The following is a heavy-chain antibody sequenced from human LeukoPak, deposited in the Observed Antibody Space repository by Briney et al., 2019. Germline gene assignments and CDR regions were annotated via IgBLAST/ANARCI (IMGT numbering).Heavy chain of an antibody. J-gene: IGHJ4*02. D-gene: IGHD4-23*01. CDR2: IIPILGIA. CDR3: ARREIRYGGGVDY. V-gene: IGHV1-69*04. Sequence: ASVKVSCKASGYIFTSYDINWVRQAPGQGLEWMGRIIPILGIANYAQKFQGRVTITADKSTSTAYMELSSLRSEDTAVYYCARREIRYGGGVDYWGQGTLVTVSS. CDR1: GYIFTSYD.